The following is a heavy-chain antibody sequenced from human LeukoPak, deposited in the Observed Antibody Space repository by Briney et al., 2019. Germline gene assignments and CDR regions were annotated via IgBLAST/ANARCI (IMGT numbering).Heavy chain of an antibody. Sequence: ASVKVSCEASGYTFTSYIISWVRQAPGQGLECVGWINPNSGGTNYAQKFQGRVTMTRDTSISTAYMELSRLRSDDTAVYYCARGGSGSYFSWLDPWGQGTLVTVSS. J-gene: IGHJ5*02. CDR3: ARGGSGSYFSWLDP. V-gene: IGHV1-2*02. CDR2: INPNSGGT. CDR1: GYTFTSYI. D-gene: IGHD3-10*01.